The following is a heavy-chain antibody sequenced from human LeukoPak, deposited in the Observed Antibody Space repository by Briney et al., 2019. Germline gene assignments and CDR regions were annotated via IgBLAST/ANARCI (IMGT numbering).Heavy chain of an antibody. V-gene: IGHV3-48*01. CDR3: ARDEKGIQLWSYVEYYFDY. CDR1: GFTFSSYS. J-gene: IGHJ4*02. Sequence: GGSLRLSCAASGFTFSSYSMNWVRQAPGKGLEWVSYISSSSSTIYYADSVKGRFTISRDNAKNSLYLQMNSLRAEDTAVYYCARDEKGIQLWSYVEYYFDYWGQGTLVTVSS. D-gene: IGHD5-18*01. CDR2: ISSSSSTI.